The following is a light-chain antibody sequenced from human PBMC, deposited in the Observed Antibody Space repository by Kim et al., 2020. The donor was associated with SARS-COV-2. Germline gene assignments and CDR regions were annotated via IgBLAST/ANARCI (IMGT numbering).Light chain of an antibody. CDR2: EVT. V-gene: IGLV2-14*01. CDR1: GGDPDLFKY. J-gene: IGLJ3*02. Sequence: QSALTQPASVSGSPGQSITISCTATGGDPDLFKYVSWYQQYPAKAPKLIIYEVTYRPSGVSNRFSGSKSGNTASLTISGLQPEDEADYYCSTYTSTLGVFGGGTQLTVL. CDR3: STYTSTLGV.